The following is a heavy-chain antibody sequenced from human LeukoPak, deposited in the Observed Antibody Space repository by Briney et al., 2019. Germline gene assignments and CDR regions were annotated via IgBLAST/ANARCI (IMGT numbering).Heavy chain of an antibody. CDR3: ARAPYYYGSGADAFDI. J-gene: IGHJ3*02. V-gene: IGHV4-59*01. Sequence: SETLSLTCTVSGGSISSCYWSWIRQPPGKGLEWIGYINYSGSTNYNPSLKSRVTISVDTSKNQFSLKLSSVTAADTAVYYCARAPYYYGSGADAFDIWGQGTMVTVSS. D-gene: IGHD3-10*01. CDR1: GGSISSCY. CDR2: INYSGST.